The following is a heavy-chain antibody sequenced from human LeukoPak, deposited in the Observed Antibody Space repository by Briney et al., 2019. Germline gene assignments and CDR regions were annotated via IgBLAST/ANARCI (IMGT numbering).Heavy chain of an antibody. CDR3: ARDCLGSDSSSPQSVSFDY. J-gene: IGHJ4*02. Sequence: ASVKVSCKASGYTFTSYGISWVRQAPGQGLEWMGWISAYNGNTNYAQKLQGRVTMTTDRSTSIAYMELRSLRSDDTAVYYCARDCLGSDSSSPQSVSFDYWGQGTLVTVSS. V-gene: IGHV1-18*01. CDR2: ISAYNGNT. D-gene: IGHD6-13*01. CDR1: GYTFTSYG.